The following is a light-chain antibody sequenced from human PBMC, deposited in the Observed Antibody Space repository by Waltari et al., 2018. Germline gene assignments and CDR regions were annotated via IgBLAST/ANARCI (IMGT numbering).Light chain of an antibody. CDR3: HQSSSFPLT. CDR1: QCIGRR. Sequence: EIVLTQSPDFQSVTPKEKVTITCRASQCIGRRLHRYQQKPGQSPKHRSKYASQSFSGVPSRFSGSGSGTDFTLTINSLEAEDAATYYCHQSSSFPLTFGGGTKVDIK. CDR2: YAS. J-gene: IGKJ4*01. V-gene: IGKV6-21*01.